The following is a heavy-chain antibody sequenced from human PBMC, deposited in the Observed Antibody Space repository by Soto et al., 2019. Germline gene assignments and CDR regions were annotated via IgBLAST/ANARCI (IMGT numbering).Heavy chain of an antibody. CDR1: GYSFTSYW. V-gene: IGHV5-51*01. J-gene: IGHJ6*02. CDR2: IYPGDSDT. CDR3: ARSEGYNSYYYHGMDV. Sequence: RGEALKISCKGSGYSFTSYWIGWVRQMPGKGLEWMGIIYPGDSDTRYSPSFQGQVTISADRSISTAYPQWSSLKASDTAMYYCARSEGYNSYYYHGMDVWRQGTTVPVSS. D-gene: IGHD5-12*01.